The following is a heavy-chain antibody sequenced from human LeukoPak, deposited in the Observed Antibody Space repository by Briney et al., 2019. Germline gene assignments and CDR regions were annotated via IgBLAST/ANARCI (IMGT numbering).Heavy chain of an antibody. CDR3: ARGDPFDY. CDR1: GCSISSYY. V-gene: IGHV4-59*01. Sequence: SETLSLTCTASGCSISSYYWSWIRQPPGKGLEWIGYIYYSGSTNYNPSLKSRVTISVDTSKNQFSLKLSSVTAADTAVYYCARGDPFDYWGQGTLVTVSS. CDR2: IYYSGST. J-gene: IGHJ4*02.